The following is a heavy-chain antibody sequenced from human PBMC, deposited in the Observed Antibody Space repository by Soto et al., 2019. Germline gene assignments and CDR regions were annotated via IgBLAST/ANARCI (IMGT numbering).Heavy chain of an antibody. CDR2: ISYDGSNK. CDR1: GFTFSSYS. J-gene: IGHJ3*02. Sequence: GGSLRLSCAASGFTFSSYSMHWVRQEPGKGLEWVAVISYDGSNKYYADSVKGRLTISRDNSKNTLYLQMNSLRAEDTAVYYCAKDIAWFGELLRAFDIWGQGTMVTVSS. V-gene: IGHV3-30*04. CDR3: AKDIAWFGELLRAFDI. D-gene: IGHD3-10*01.